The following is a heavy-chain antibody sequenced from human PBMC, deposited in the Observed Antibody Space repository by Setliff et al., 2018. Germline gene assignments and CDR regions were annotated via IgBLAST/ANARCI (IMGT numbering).Heavy chain of an antibody. Sequence: GGSLRLSCAASGFTFSSYWMHWVRQVPGKGLVWVSRINSDGSSTSYADSVRGRFTISRDNAKNSLSLQMNSLRGDDTAVYYCAKGGCVSGGNCYSDYWGQGTLVTVSS. CDR3: AKGGCVSGGNCYSDY. CDR1: GFTFSSYW. CDR2: INSDGSST. J-gene: IGHJ4*02. D-gene: IGHD2-15*01. V-gene: IGHV3-74*01.